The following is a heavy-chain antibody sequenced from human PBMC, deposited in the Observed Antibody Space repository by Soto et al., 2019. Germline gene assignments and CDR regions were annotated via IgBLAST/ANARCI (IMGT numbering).Heavy chain of an antibody. CDR2: IKTDGSVT. CDR1: GFTFSTYW. CDR3: ARDLGGSHDY. D-gene: IGHD3-16*01. Sequence: GGSLRLSCAASGFTFSTYWMHWVRQAPGKGLVWVSRIKTDGSVTTYADSVKGRFTVSRDNAKNTLYLQMNTLRAEDTAVYYCARDLGGSHDYWGRGTLVTVS. J-gene: IGHJ4*02. V-gene: IGHV3-74*01.